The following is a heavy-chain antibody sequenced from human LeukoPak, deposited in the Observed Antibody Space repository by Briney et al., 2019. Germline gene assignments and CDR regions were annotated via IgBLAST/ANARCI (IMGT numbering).Heavy chain of an antibody. Sequence: SETLSLTCAVYGGSFSAYYWSWIRQPPGKGLEWIGEINHSGSTNYNPSLKSRVTISVDTSKNQFSLKLSSVTAADTAVYYCASGRLAARPYYYYYMDVWGKGTTVTVSS. V-gene: IGHV4-34*01. CDR1: GGSFSAYY. J-gene: IGHJ6*03. CDR2: INHSGST. D-gene: IGHD6-6*01. CDR3: ASGRLAARPYYYYYMDV.